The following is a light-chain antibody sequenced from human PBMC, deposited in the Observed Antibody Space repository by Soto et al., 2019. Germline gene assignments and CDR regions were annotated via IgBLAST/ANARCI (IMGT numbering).Light chain of an antibody. J-gene: IGKJ1*01. V-gene: IGKV1-27*01. CDR2: TAS. CDR3: QKYDSSPT. CDR1: QGMGTS. Sequence: DIQMTQSPSSLSASVGDRVTITCLPSQGMGTSLAWYQQKPGAVPKLLIHTASTLQSGVPSRFSGSGSGTDFTLTISSLQPEDVATSYCQKYDSSPTFGPGTKVEIK.